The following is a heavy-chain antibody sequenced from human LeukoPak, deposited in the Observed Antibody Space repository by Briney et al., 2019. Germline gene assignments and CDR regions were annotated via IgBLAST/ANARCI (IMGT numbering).Heavy chain of an antibody. CDR1: GFTFSSYW. D-gene: IGHD3-22*01. CDR3: AKWDTYYDSSGYYFY. CDR2: IKQDGSEK. J-gene: IGHJ4*02. Sequence: GGSLRLSCAASGFTFSSYWMSWVRQAPGEGLEWVANIKQDGSEKYYVDSVKGRFTISRDNSKNTLYLQMNSLRAEDTAVYYCAKWDTYYDSSGYYFYWGQGTLVTVSS. V-gene: IGHV3-7*03.